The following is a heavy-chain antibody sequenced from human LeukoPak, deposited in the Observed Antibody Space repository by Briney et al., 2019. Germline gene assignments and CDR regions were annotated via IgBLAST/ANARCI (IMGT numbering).Heavy chain of an antibody. CDR2: ISSSGSTI. Sequence: GGSLRLSCAASGFTFSSYEMNWVRQAPGKGLEWVSYISSSGSTIYYADSVKGRFNISRDNAKNSLYLQMNSLRAEDTAVYYCARIYDSSGYYYVDYWGQGTLVTVSS. CDR1: GFTFSSYE. V-gene: IGHV3-48*03. CDR3: ARIYDSSGYYYVDY. D-gene: IGHD3-22*01. J-gene: IGHJ4*02.